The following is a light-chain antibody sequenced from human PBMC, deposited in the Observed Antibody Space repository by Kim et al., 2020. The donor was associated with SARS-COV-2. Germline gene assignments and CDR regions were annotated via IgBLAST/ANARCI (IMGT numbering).Light chain of an antibody. Sequence: GQTVTVSCSGTSSDVGNYNLVSWYQQHSGKAPRLVICVDNKRPSGVSERFSGSKSGSTASLTISGLQPEDEADYYCCSYAGGNTWVFGGGTKLTVL. CDR1: SSDVGNYNL. CDR3: CSYAGGNTWV. CDR2: VDN. V-gene: IGLV2-23*01. J-gene: IGLJ3*02.